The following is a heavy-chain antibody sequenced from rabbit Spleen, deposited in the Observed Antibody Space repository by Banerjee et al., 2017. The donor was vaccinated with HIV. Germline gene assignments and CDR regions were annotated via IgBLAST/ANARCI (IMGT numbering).Heavy chain of an antibody. CDR3: ARDPWSVNSESLINL. J-gene: IGHJ4*01. CDR2: IDGGDSGNT. D-gene: IGHD1-1*01. V-gene: IGHV1S40*01. CDR1: GFSFSSSSY. Sequence: QSLEESGGDLVKPGASLTLTCTASGFSFSSSSYMCWVRQAPGKGLEWIACIDGGDSGNTYYASWAKGRFTTSKTSSTTVTLHMTSLTAADTATYFCARDPWSVNSESLINLWGPGTLVTVS.